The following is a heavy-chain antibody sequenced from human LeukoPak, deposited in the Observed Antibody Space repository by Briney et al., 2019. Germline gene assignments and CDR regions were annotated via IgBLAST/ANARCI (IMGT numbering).Heavy chain of an antibody. CDR1: GGFMIPSSYY. V-gene: IGHV4-39*01. CDR2: IYYSGST. J-gene: IGHJ4*02. Sequence: SETLSLTCTVSGGFMIPSSYYWGWIRQPPGKVLEWIGSIYYSGSTYYNPSLESRVTISVDTSKNQSSLKLSSVTATDTAVYYCARQEYYYGSGSYHPPYYFDYWGQGTLVTVSS. CDR3: ARQEYYYGSGSYHPPYYFDY. D-gene: IGHD3-10*01.